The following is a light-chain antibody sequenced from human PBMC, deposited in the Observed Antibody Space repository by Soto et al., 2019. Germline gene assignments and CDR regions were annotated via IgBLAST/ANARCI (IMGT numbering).Light chain of an antibody. CDR1: QFVASNS. CDR3: QQYGSSPRT. CDR2: DAS. V-gene: IGKV3-20*01. Sequence: EVVLTQSPVTVSLSPGERATLSCRASQFVASNSLAWYQQKPGQAPRVVIYDASNRATGIPDRFSGSGSGTDFTLTISRLEPEDVAVYYCQQYGSSPRTFGQGTKLEIK. J-gene: IGKJ2*01.